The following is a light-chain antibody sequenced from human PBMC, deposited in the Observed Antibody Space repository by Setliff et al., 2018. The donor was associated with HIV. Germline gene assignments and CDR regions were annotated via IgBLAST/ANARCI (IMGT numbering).Light chain of an antibody. CDR3: GTWDSGLNIVM. CDR1: SSNIGRNT. V-gene: IGLV1-51*01. Sequence: QSVLTQPPSVSSAPGQRATISCSGSSSNIGRNTVSWYRQLPGTAPKLLIYDDFQRPSGIPDRFSGSKSGTSATLGIAGLQTGDEADYYCGTWDSGLNIVMFGGGTQLTVL. J-gene: IGLJ3*02. CDR2: DDF.